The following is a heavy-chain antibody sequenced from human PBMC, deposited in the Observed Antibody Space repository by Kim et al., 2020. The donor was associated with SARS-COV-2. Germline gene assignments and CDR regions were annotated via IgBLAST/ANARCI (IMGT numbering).Heavy chain of an antibody. Sequence: ASVKVSCKASGYTFTSYGISWVRQAPGQGLEWMGWISAYNGNTNNLQKLQGRVTMTTETSTSTAYMELRSLRSDETAVYYCARYRGWYGEGWFDSWGQGTLVTVSS. CDR2: ISAYNGNT. CDR1: GYTFTSYG. D-gene: IGHD6-19*01. V-gene: IGHV1-18*04. CDR3: ARYRGWYGEGWFDS. J-gene: IGHJ5*01.